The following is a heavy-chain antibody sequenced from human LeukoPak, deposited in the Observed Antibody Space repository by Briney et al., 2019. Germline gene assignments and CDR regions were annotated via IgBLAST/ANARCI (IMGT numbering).Heavy chain of an antibody. CDR2: IYPGDSDT. V-gene: IGHV5-51*01. CDR1: WYSFTSNW. D-gene: IGHD3-22*01. J-gene: IGHJ5*02. CDR3: ARFHSSGYSRWFDP. Sequence: GEFLKISCNSSWYSFTSNWNGLGRQMPGEGVEVIVIIYPGDSDTRYSPSFQGQVTISADKSISTAYLQWSSLKASDTSMYYCARFHSSGYSRWFDPWGQGTLVTVSS.